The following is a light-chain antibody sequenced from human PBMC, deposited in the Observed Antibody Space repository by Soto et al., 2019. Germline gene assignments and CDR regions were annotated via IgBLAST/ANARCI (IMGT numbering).Light chain of an antibody. CDR1: QSVSTY. V-gene: IGKV3-11*01. J-gene: IGKJ4*01. CDR2: DAS. Sequence: EIVLTQSPATLSLSPGERATLSCRASQSVSTYLAWYQQKPGQAPRLLIYDASNRATGIPARFSGSGSGIDFTLTISSLEPEDFAVYCCQQRSNWLTFGGGTKVEIK. CDR3: QQRSNWLT.